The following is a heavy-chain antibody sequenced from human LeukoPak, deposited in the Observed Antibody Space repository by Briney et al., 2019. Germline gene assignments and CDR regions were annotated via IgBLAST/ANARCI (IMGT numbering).Heavy chain of an antibody. Sequence: SETLPLTCTISGGSITTYYWSWIRQPAGKGLEWIGNVYYSGSTTYNPSLKTRVTISVDTSKNQFSLRLTSLTAADTAVYYCAADRQEGGSGSYWFDPWGQGTLVTVSS. J-gene: IGHJ5*02. CDR3: AADRQEGGSGSYWFDP. D-gene: IGHD3-10*01. CDR2: VYYSGST. V-gene: IGHV4-59*03. CDR1: GGSITTYY.